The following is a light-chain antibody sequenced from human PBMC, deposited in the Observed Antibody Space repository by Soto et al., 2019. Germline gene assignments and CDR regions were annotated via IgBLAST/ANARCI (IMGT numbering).Light chain of an antibody. CDR2: GAS. Sequence: EIVMTQSPATLSVSPGERATLSCRASQSVSSKLAWYQQKPGQTPRVLIYGASTRATGIPARFSGSGSGTEFTLTISSLQSEDFAVYHCQHYNDWPPTWTFGQGTKV. CDR3: QHYNDWPPTWT. CDR1: QSVSSK. J-gene: IGKJ1*01. V-gene: IGKV3-15*01.